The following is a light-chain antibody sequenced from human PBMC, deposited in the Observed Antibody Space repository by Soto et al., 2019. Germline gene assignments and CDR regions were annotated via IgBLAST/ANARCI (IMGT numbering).Light chain of an antibody. V-gene: IGLV2-14*01. CDR3: SSYASSRGV. CDR1: SSDLSGYNY. Sequence: QSALAQSASVSGSPGQSITISCTGTSSDLSGYNYVTWYQQHPGKAPKLIIYEVSNRPSGVSNRFPGSKSGNTASLTISGLQAEDEADYYCSSYASSRGVFGTGTKVTVL. CDR2: EVS. J-gene: IGLJ1*01.